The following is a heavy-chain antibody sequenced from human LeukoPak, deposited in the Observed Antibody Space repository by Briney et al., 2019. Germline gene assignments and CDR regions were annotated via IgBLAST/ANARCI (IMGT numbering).Heavy chain of an antibody. V-gene: IGHV3-30*02. D-gene: IGHD6-19*01. CDR2: IRYDGSNK. CDR1: GFTFSSYG. J-gene: IGHJ4*02. CDR3: AKDLSYTSVAGATPIDY. Sequence: GGSLRLSCAASGFTFSSYGMHWVRQAPGKGLEWVAFIRYDGSNKYYADSVKGRFTISRDNSKNTLYLQMNSLRAEDTAVYYCAKDLSYTSVAGATPIDYWGQGTLVTVSS.